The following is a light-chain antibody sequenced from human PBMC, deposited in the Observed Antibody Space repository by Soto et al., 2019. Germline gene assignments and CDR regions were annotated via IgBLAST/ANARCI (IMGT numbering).Light chain of an antibody. V-gene: IGLV2-14*01. CDR3: SSYTSSNTLVYV. Sequence: QSVLAQPASVSGSPGLSIAISCTGTSSDVGGYDYVSWYQQHPGKAPKLIIYDVSNRPSGISNRFSGSKSGNTASLTISGLQTEDEADYYCSSYTSSNTLVYVFGTGTKVTVL. J-gene: IGLJ1*01. CDR1: SSDVGGYDY. CDR2: DVS.